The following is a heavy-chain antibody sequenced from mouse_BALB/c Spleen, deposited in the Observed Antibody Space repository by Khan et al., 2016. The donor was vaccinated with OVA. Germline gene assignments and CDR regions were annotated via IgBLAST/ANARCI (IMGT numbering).Heavy chain of an antibody. J-gene: IGHJ3*01. CDR3: ARRGYDEAWFAY. V-gene: IGHV5-6*01. CDR2: ITNGGSYT. CDR1: GFTFSNYG. D-gene: IGHD2-2*01. Sequence: EVELVESGGDLVKPGGSLKLSCAASGFTFSNYGMSWVRQTPDKRLEWVATITNGGSYTYYPDSVKGRFTISSDKAKNTLYLQMSSLKSEDTAMYYCARRGYDEAWFAYWGQGTLVTVSA.